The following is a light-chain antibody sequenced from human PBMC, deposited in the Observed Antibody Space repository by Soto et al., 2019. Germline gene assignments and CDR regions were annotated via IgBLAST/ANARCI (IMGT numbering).Light chain of an antibody. Sequence: QAVVTQEPSFSVSPGGTVTLTCGLISGSVSTANNPNWYQQTPGQAPRTLIYSTSTRSSGVPDRFSGSILGNKAAHTITGAQADDESDYYCALFMGNGISVFGTGTKVTVL. V-gene: IGLV8-61*01. CDR1: SGSVSTANN. J-gene: IGLJ1*01. CDR3: ALFMGNGISV. CDR2: STS.